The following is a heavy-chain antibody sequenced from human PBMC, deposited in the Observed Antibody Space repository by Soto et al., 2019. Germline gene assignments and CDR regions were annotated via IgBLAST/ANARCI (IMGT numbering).Heavy chain of an antibody. CDR3: ARARRLDYYYYGMDV. Sequence: SETLSLTCAVYGGSFSGYYWSWIRQPPGKGLEWIGEINHSGSTNYNPSLKSRVTISVDTSKNQFSLKLSSVTAADTAVYYCARARRLDYYYYGMDVWGQGTTVTVSS. V-gene: IGHV4-34*01. D-gene: IGHD6-19*01. CDR2: INHSGST. CDR1: GGSFSGYY. J-gene: IGHJ6*02.